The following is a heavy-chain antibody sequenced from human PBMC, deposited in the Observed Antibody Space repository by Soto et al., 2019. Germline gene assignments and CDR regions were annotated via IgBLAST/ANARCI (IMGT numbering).Heavy chain of an antibody. CDR1: GFTFNKYA. J-gene: IGHJ4*02. D-gene: IGHD3-3*01. V-gene: IGHV3-23*01. Sequence: GGSLRLSYVASGFTFNKYALAWVRQAPGKGLEWVSTISGSDGKTFYADSVKGRFSISRDTSQSTLYLQMNSLRADDTAMYYCARWSYLDYWGQGTRVTVS. CDR3: ARWSYLDY. CDR2: ISGSDGKT.